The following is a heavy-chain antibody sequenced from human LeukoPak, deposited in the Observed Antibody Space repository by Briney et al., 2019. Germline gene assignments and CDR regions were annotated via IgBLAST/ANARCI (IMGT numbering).Heavy chain of an antibody. CDR2: INPSGGST. CDR1: GYTFTSYY. CDR3: ARAGGEYSSFNWFDP. V-gene: IGHV1-46*01. D-gene: IGHD6-6*01. J-gene: IGHJ5*02. Sequence: ASVKVSCKASGYTFTSYYMHWVRQAPGQGLEWMGIINPSGGSTSYAQKFQGRVTMIRDMSTSTVYMELSSLRSEDTAVYYCARAGGEYSSFNWFDPWGQGTLVTVSS.